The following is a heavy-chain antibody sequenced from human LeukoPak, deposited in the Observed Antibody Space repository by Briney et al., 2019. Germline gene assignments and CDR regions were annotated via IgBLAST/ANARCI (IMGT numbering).Heavy chain of an antibody. Sequence: SETLSLTCTVSGGSISSYYCSWIRQPPGKGLEWIGYIYYSGSTNYNRSLKSRVTISVDTSKNQVSLKLSSVTAADTAVYYCARRKRGFDYWGQGTLVTVSS. CDR2: IYYSGST. CDR3: ARRKRGFDY. V-gene: IGHV4-59*01. D-gene: IGHD1-14*01. J-gene: IGHJ4*02. CDR1: GGSISSYY.